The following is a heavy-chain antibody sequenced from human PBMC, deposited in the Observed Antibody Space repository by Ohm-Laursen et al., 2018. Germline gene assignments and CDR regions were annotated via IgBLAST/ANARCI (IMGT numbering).Heavy chain of an antibody. D-gene: IGHD3-3*01. J-gene: IGHJ4*02. CDR1: GFTFSSYA. CDR2: IDGSGGRT. Sequence: SLRLPCTASGFTFSSYAMNWVRQAPGKGLEWVSAIDGSGGRTYYAASVKGRFTISRDRSKNTLYLQMSSLRAEDTAVYYCAKLSTTYFDFWTGNPSYYFDYWGQGTLVTVSS. V-gene: IGHV3-23*01. CDR3: AKLSTTYFDFWTGNPSYYFDY.